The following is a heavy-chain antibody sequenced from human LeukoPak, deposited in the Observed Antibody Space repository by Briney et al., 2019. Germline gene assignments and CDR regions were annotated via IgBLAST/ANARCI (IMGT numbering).Heavy chain of an antibody. CDR3: AKDPTMTRENWFDP. Sequence: GGSLRLSCAASGFTFSSYAMSWVRRAPGKGLEWVSAISGSGGSTYYADSVKGRFTISRDNSKNTLYLQMNSLRAEDTAVYYCAKDPTMTRENWFDPWGQGTLVTVSS. CDR2: ISGSGGST. D-gene: IGHD3-10*01. CDR1: GFTFSSYA. J-gene: IGHJ5*02. V-gene: IGHV3-23*01.